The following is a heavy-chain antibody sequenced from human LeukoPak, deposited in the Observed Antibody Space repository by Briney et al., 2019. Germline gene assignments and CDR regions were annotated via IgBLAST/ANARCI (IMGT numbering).Heavy chain of an antibody. CDR1: GFTFSSYA. D-gene: IGHD5-18*01. Sequence: GGSLGLSCAASGFTFSSYAMHWVRQAPGKGLEWVAVISYDGSNKYYADSVKGRFTISRDNSKNTLYLQMNSLRAEDTAVYYCASLRYSSNWGQGTLVTVSS. CDR2: ISYDGSNK. V-gene: IGHV3-30-3*01. CDR3: ASLRYSSN. J-gene: IGHJ4*02.